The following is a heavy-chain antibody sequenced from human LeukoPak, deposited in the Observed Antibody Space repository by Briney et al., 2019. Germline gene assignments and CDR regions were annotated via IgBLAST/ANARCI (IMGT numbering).Heavy chain of an antibody. Sequence: SETLSLTCAVSGGSISSGGYSWSWIRQPPGKGLEWIGYIYHSGSTYYNPSLKSRVTISVDRSKNQFSLKLSSVTAADTAVYCCARQDGSGSYFDYWGQGTLVTVSS. CDR1: GGSISSGGYS. CDR2: IYHSGST. CDR3: ARQDGSGSYFDY. J-gene: IGHJ4*02. D-gene: IGHD3-10*01. V-gene: IGHV4-30-2*01.